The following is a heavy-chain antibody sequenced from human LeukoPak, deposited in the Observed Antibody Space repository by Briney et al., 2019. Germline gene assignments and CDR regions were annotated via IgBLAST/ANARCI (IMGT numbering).Heavy chain of an antibody. CDR1: GGSFSSHY. CDR3: ARQPDVAGITGMGWFDP. CDR2: INHSGRT. Sequence: PSETLSPTCTVSGGSFSSHYWSWIRQPPGKGLEWIGYINHSGRTNYNTSLKSRVIISVDTSKNQFSLKVNSVTAADTAMYYCARQPDVAGITGMGWFDPWGQGTLVTVSS. J-gene: IGHJ5*02. D-gene: IGHD1-7*01. V-gene: IGHV4-59*11.